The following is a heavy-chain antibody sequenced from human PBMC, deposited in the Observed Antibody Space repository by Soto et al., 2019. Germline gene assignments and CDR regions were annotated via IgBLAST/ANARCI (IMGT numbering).Heavy chain of an antibody. CDR3: ARGISTPTYYYYYGMDV. CDR2: INPSGVIT. CDR1: GYTLTSYY. D-gene: IGHD2-15*01. Sequence: ASVKVSCKASGYTLTSYYLHWVRQAPGQGPEWMGIINPSGVITNDAQKFQDRVTMTSDTSTSTVYMELSSLRSEDTAVYYCARGISTPTYYYYYGMDVWGQGTTVTVSS. J-gene: IGHJ6*01. V-gene: IGHV1-46*01.